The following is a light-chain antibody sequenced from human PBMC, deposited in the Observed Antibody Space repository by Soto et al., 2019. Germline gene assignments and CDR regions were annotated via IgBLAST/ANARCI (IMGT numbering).Light chain of an antibody. CDR1: QSVDSN. CDR3: QQYNNWPYT. V-gene: IGKV3-15*01. Sequence: EIVMTQSPATLSVSPGERATLSCRASQSVDSNLAWYQQKPGQAPRLLIYVASTSATGIPARFSGSGSGTEFTLTISSLQSEDFAVYYCQQYNNWPYTFGQGTKLEIK. J-gene: IGKJ2*01. CDR2: VAS.